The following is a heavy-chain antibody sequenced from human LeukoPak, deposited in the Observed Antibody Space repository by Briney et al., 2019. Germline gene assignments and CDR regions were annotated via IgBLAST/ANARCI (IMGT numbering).Heavy chain of an antibody. Sequence: ASVKASSKSFRYTFSDYSIHWVRQAPGQGLEWMGWISAYNGNTNYAQKLQGRVTMTTDTSTSTAYMELRSLRSDDTAVYYCARGPDLGDFDLWGRGTLVTVSS. J-gene: IGHJ2*01. V-gene: IGHV1-18*04. CDR3: ARGPDLGDFDL. D-gene: IGHD1-14*01. CDR2: ISAYNGNT. CDR1: RYTFSDYS.